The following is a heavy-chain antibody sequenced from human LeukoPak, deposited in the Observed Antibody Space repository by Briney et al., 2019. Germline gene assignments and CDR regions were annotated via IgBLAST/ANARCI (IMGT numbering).Heavy chain of an antibody. V-gene: IGHV5-10-1*01. D-gene: IGHD3-22*01. Sequence: GESLKISCKGSGYSFTNYWISWVRQMPGKGLEWMGRIDPSGSYTKYSPSFQGHVTISADKSISTAYLQWSSLKASDTAMYYCAKSITTRGYWGQGTLVTVSS. CDR1: GYSFTNYW. CDR3: AKSITTRGY. CDR2: IDPSGSYT. J-gene: IGHJ4*02.